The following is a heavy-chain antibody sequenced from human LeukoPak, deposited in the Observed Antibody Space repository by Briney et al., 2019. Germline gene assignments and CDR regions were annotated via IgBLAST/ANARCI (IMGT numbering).Heavy chain of an antibody. V-gene: IGHV1-18*01. CDR2: ISTYDDNI. Sequence: ASVKVSCKASGYTFTTYGLSWVRQAPGQGLEWLGWISTYDDNIKYTQSLQGRLTLTIDTSTSTAYMELRSLTSDDTAVYYCARETYSNILTGTDYWGPGTLVTVSS. J-gene: IGHJ4*02. CDR1: GYTFTTYG. D-gene: IGHD3-9*01. CDR3: ARETYSNILTGTDY.